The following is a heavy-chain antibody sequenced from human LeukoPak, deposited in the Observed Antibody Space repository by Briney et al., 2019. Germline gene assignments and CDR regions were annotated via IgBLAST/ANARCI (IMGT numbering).Heavy chain of an antibody. D-gene: IGHD2-15*01. CDR2: INPNSGGT. J-gene: IGHJ4*02. V-gene: IGHV1-2*06. CDR3: ARDGIGYCSGGSCYSGASFDY. Sequence: ASVKVSCKASGYTFTGYYMHWVRQAPGQGLEWMGRINPNSGGTNYAQKFQGRVTMTRDTSISTAYMELSRLRSDDTAVYYCARDGIGYCSGGSCYSGASFDYWGQGTLVTVSS. CDR1: GYTFTGYY.